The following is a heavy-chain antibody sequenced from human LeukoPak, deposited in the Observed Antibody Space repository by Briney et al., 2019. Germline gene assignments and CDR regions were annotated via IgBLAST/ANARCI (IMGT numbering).Heavy chain of an antibody. CDR3: AREGAAAEDVNWFDP. V-gene: IGHV1-2*02. CDR1: GYTFTGYY. CDR2: VNPNSGNT. J-gene: IGHJ5*02. D-gene: IGHD6-25*01. Sequence: ASVKVSCKASGYTFTGYYMHWVRQAPGQGLEWMGWVNPNSGNTHYAQKFQDRVTMARDTSISTAYMELNSLRSDDTAVYYCAREGAAAEDVNWFDPWGQGTLVTVSS.